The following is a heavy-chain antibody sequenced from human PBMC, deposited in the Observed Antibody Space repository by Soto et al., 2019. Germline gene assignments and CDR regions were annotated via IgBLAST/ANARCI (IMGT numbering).Heavy chain of an antibody. D-gene: IGHD5-18*01. CDR3: AKEGGYSYGLGAPDY. V-gene: IGHV3-30*18. CDR2: ISYDGSNK. CDR1: GFTFSSYG. J-gene: IGHJ4*02. Sequence: VQLLESGGGLVQPGGSLRLSCAASGFTFSSYGMHWVRQAPGKGLEWVAVISYDGSNKYYADSVKGRFTISRDNSKNTLYLQMNSLRAEDTAVYYCAKEGGYSYGLGAPDYWGQGTLVTVSS.